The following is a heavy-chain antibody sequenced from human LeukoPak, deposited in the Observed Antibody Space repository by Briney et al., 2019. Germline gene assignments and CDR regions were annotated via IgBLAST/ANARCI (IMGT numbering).Heavy chain of an antibody. CDR1: GFNLSTYW. J-gene: IGHJ6*03. D-gene: IGHD1-14*01. CDR2: IKQDGSEK. Sequence: GGSLRLSCAASGFNLSTYWMSWVRQAPGKGLEWVANIKQDGSEKSYVDSVKGRFTISRDNSRDTLYFQMNSLIYEDTAVYYCAKTGFQWGEYFYYMDVWGKGTTVTVSS. V-gene: IGHV3-7*01. CDR3: AKTGFQWGEYFYYMDV.